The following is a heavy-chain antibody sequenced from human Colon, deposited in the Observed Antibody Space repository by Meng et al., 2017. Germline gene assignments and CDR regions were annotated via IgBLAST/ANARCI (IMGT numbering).Heavy chain of an antibody. CDR2: TYYRSKWYN. CDR1: WDSVSSNTAA. Sequence: VQLQQSGPRLVKTPQTPSLTRAIPWDSVSSNTAAWNWIRQCPSRGLEWLGRTYYRSKWYNEYAVSVKSRMTFNADTSKNQVSLQVNSVPHEDTAVYYCARDHGYSYGLPLDYWGQGILVTVSS. CDR3: ARDHGYSYGLPLDY. V-gene: IGHV6-1*01. D-gene: IGHD5-18*01. J-gene: IGHJ4*02.